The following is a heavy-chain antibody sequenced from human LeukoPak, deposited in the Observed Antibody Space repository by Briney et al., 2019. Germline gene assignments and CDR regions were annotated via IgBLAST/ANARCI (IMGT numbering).Heavy chain of an antibody. J-gene: IGHJ6*03. D-gene: IGHD3-9*01. V-gene: IGHV4-4*07. Sequence: SETLSLTCTVSGGSISSYYWSWIRQPAEEGLERVGRFYTSGSTNYNPSLKSRVTMSVDTSKNQFSLKLCSVTAADTAVYYCVRGPQRTYYDMLTFYVGYYYYYIDVWGKGTTVTVSS. CDR3: VRGPQRTYYDMLTFYVGYYYYYIDV. CDR1: GGSISSYY. CDR2: FYTSGST.